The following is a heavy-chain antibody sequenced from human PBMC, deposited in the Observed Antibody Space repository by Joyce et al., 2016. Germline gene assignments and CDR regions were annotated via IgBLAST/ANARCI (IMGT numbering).Heavy chain of an antibody. D-gene: IGHD4-17*01. CDR2: MNPNSGNT. Sequence: QVQLVQSGAEVKKPGASVKVSCKASGYTFTSYDLNWVRLATGQGLEWMGWMNPNSGNTGSAQKFQGRVTMTRNTSRSTAYMELSSLRSEDTAVYYCARERNFGDLSFDPWGQGTLVTVSS. V-gene: IGHV1-8*01. CDR1: GYTFTSYD. J-gene: IGHJ5*02. CDR3: ARERNFGDLSFDP.